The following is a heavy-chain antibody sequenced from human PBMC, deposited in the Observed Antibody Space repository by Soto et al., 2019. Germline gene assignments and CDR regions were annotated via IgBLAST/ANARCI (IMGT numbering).Heavy chain of an antibody. D-gene: IGHD3-22*01. Sequence: SVKVSCKAPGGTFSSYAISWVRQAPGQGLEWMGGIIPIFGTANYAQKFQGRVTITAGESTSTAYMELSSLRSEDTAVYYCARVGYYYDSSGYPIYWYFDLWGRGTLVTVSS. CDR1: GGTFSSYA. CDR2: IIPIFGTA. V-gene: IGHV1-69*13. J-gene: IGHJ2*01. CDR3: ARVGYYYDSSGYPIYWYFDL.